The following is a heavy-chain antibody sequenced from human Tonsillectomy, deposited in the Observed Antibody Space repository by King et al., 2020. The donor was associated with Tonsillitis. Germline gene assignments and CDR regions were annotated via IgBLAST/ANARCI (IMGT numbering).Heavy chain of an antibody. V-gene: IGHV3-66*01. D-gene: IGHD1-26*01. CDR1: GFTVSSNY. J-gene: IGHJ6*02. CDR3: ARDPRVGVPDYYYYYGMDV. CDR2: IYSGGST. Sequence: VQLVESGGGLVRPGGSLRLSCAASGFTVSSNYMTWVRQAPGKGLECVSVIYSGGSTYYADSVKGRFTIYRDNSKNTLYLQMNSLRAEDTAVYYCARDPRVGVPDYYYYYGMDVWGQGTTVTVSS.